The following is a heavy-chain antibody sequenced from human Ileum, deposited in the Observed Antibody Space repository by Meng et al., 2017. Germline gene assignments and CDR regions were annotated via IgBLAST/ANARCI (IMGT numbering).Heavy chain of an antibody. CDR2: ISGSGDNT. Sequence: GGSLRLSCVASGFTFRSYAMNWVRQAPGKGLEWVSVISGSGDNTQYADPVKGRFTISRDKSRNSLYLQMNSLRAEDTAIYYCAKDPLGVLVPATTHWFDPWGQGTLVTVSS. CDR1: GFTFRSYA. V-gene: IGHV3-23*01. J-gene: IGHJ5*02. CDR3: AKDPLGVLVPATTHWFDP. D-gene: IGHD1-26*01.